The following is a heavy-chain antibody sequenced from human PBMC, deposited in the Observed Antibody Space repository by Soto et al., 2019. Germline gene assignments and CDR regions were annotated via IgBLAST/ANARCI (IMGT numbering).Heavy chain of an antibody. CDR1: GGSISSGGYY. D-gene: IGHD3-22*01. Sequence: QVQLQESGPGLVKPSQTLSLTCTVSGGSISSGGYYWSWIRQHPGKGLEWIGYIYYSGSTYYNPSLRSRVTISVDTSKNPFSLKLSSVTAAVTAVYYCAREVPDSSGYYYYYWGQGTLVTVSS. CDR2: IYYSGST. J-gene: IGHJ4*02. V-gene: IGHV4-31*03. CDR3: AREVPDSSGYYYYY.